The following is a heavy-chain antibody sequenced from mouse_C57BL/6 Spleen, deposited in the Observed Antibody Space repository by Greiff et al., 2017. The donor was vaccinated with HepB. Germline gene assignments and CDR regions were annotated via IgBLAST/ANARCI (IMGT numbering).Heavy chain of an antibody. CDR3: ARNGYYGPYAMDY. Sequence: QVQLQHPGAELVMPGASVKLSCKASGYTFTSYWMHWVKQRPGQGLEWIGEIDPSDSYTNYNQKFKGKSTLTVDKSSSTAYMQLSSLTSEDSAVYYCARNGYYGPYAMDYWGQGTSVTVSS. V-gene: IGHV1-69*01. CDR1: GYTFTSYW. J-gene: IGHJ4*01. CDR2: IDPSDSYT. D-gene: IGHD2-3*01.